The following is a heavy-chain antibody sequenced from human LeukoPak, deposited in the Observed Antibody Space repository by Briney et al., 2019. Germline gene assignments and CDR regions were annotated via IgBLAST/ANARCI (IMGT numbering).Heavy chain of an antibody. CDR2: IKEDGSEK. CDR1: GFTFSSYW. D-gene: IGHD6-13*01. V-gene: IGHV3-7*01. J-gene: IGHJ4*02. Sequence: GGSLRLSCAASGFTFSSYWMSWVRQAPGKGLEWVANIKEDGSEKYYVDSVKGRFTISRDNAKSSLYLQMSSLRAEDTAVYYCAIDPTRRQAGTDDYWGQGTLVTVSS. CDR3: AIDPTRRQAGTDDY.